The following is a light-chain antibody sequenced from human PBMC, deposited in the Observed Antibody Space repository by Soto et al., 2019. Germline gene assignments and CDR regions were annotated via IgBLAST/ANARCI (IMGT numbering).Light chain of an antibody. CDR2: AAS. CDR1: QSISDN. V-gene: IGKV1-39*01. J-gene: IGKJ4*01. Sequence: DILMTQSPSSLSASVGDRVTITCRASQSISDNLNWYQHKPGTAPNLLIYAASSLQSGVPSRFSGSGSGTDFTLTISSLQPEDFVTYYCQQSFGTPPTFGGGTKVEIK. CDR3: QQSFGTPPT.